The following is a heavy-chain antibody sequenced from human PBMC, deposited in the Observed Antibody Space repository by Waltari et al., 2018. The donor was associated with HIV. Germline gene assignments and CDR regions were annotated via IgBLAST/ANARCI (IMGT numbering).Heavy chain of an antibody. V-gene: IGHV3-49*03. CDR2: IRSKAYGGTA. Sequence: EVQLVESGGGLVHPGRSLRLYCTASGFTFGDYDMNWFRRAPGKGLEWVGFIRSKAYGGTAEYAASLKGRFTISRDDSKSIAYLQMNSLKTEDTAVYYCTRDFSVVPAARFDYWGQGTLVTVSS. D-gene: IGHD2-2*01. CDR3: TRDFSVVPAARFDY. J-gene: IGHJ4*02. CDR1: GFTFGDYD.